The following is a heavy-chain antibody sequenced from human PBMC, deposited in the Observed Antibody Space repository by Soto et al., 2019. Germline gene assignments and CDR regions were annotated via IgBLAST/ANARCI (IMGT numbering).Heavy chain of an antibody. CDR3: ARGKYDFWSGLRHGIRFDP. CDR1: GGSFSGYY. V-gene: IGHV4-34*01. Sequence: SETLSLTCAVYGGSFSGYYWSWIRQPPGKGLEWIGEINHSGSTNYNPSLKSRVTISVDTSKNQFSLKLSSVTAADTAVYYCARGKYDFWSGLRHGIRFDPWGQGTLVTVSS. J-gene: IGHJ5*02. CDR2: INHSGST. D-gene: IGHD3-3*01.